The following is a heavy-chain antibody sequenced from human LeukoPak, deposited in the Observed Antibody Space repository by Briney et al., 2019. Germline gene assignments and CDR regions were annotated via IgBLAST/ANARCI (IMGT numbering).Heavy chain of an antibody. CDR1: GGSISSHY. D-gene: IGHD3-22*01. J-gene: IGHJ4*02. Sequence: PPETLSLTCTVSGGSISSHYWSWIRQPPGKGLEWIGYIYYSGSTNYNPSLKSRVTISVDTSKNQFSLKLSSVTAADTAVYYCARAPHDSSGYYYGEFDYWGQGTLVTVSS. CDR2: IYYSGST. V-gene: IGHV4-59*11. CDR3: ARAPHDSSGYYYGEFDY.